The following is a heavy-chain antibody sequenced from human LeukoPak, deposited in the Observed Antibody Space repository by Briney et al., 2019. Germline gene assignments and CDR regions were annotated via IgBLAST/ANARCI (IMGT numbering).Heavy chain of an antibody. CDR2: ISFDGSNK. CDR3: ARDRPGDV. CDR1: GLTFSSYG. D-gene: IGHD6-6*01. Sequence: GRSLRLSCAASGLTFSSYGMHWVRQAPGKGLEWVAVISFDGSNKYYADSVRGRFTISRDNSKNTLYLQMNSLRAEDTAVYYCARDRPGDVWGQGTTVTVSS. V-gene: IGHV3-30*03. J-gene: IGHJ6*02.